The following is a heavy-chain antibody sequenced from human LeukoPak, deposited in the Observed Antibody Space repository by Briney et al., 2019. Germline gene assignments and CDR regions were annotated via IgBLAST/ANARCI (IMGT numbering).Heavy chain of an antibody. CDR1: GFTFSSYW. CDR2: IKQEGSEK. V-gene: IGHV3-7*04. Sequence: GGALRLSCAASGFTFSSYWMSWVRQAAGRGLEGVANIKQEGSEKYSLDSVKGRFTISRENAKNSLYLQMNSPRAEDTAVYYCARVGAIAAAPDFDYWGQGTLVTVSP. D-gene: IGHD6-13*01. CDR3: ARVGAIAAAPDFDY. J-gene: IGHJ4*02.